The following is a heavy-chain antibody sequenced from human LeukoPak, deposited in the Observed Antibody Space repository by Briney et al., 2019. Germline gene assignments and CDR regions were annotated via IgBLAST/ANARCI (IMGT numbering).Heavy chain of an antibody. J-gene: IGHJ5*02. Sequence: GGSLRLSCAASAFTFNNYGMHWVRQAPGKGLEWVAFIQFDGNDKFYADSVKGRFTISRDNSKNTLFLQMNSLRSEDTAVYYCARARPVFSGRGWFDPWGQGTLVTVSS. CDR1: AFTFNNYG. V-gene: IGHV3-30*02. CDR2: IQFDGNDK. D-gene: IGHD1-26*01. CDR3: ARARPVFSGRGWFDP.